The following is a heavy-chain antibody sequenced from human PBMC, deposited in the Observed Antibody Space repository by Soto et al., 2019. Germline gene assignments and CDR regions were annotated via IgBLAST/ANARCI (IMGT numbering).Heavy chain of an antibody. CDR3: AKVDRRTNMISRPKAENAGYFDY. J-gene: IGHJ4*02. CDR1: GFTFSSYA. V-gene: IGHV3-23*01. Sequence: EVQLLESGGGLVQPGGSLRLSCAASGFTFSSYAMSWVRQAPGKGLEWVSAISGSGGSTYYADSVKGRFTISRDKSNKTRYLQMNSLRAEDPSVYYCAKVDRRTNMISRPKAENAGYFDYWGQRTLVTVSS. D-gene: IGHD3-16*01. CDR2: ISGSGGST.